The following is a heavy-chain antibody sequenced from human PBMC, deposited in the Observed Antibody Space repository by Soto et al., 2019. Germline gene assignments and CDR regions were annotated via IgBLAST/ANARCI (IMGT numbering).Heavy chain of an antibody. Sequence: QVQLVQSGAEVKKPGASVKVSCKASGYTFTSYGISWVRQAPGQGLEWMGWISAYNGNTNYAQKLQGRVTMTTDTSTSTAYMELRSLRSDDTAVYYCARDHSVDTAMVTYCYYGMDVWGQGTTVTVSS. J-gene: IGHJ6*02. CDR2: ISAYNGNT. D-gene: IGHD5-18*01. CDR1: GYTFTSYG. V-gene: IGHV1-18*01. CDR3: ARDHSVDTAMVTYCYYGMDV.